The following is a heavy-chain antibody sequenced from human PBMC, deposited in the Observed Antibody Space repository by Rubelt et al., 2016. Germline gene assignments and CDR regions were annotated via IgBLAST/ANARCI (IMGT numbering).Heavy chain of an antibody. CDR3: VRHEGYRLGASEY. Sequence: QLHLQESGPGLVKPLETLSLICTVSGDSISSSSSYWGWIRQPPGKGLEWIGSIFYAGNTYYNPSLKSRVTISVDTTKNQFALKLNSVTVADTAVFYCVRHEGYRLGASEYWGQGSLVTVSS. CDR2: IFYAGNT. CDR1: GDSISSSSSY. D-gene: IGHD1-26*01. J-gene: IGHJ4*02. V-gene: IGHV4-39*01.